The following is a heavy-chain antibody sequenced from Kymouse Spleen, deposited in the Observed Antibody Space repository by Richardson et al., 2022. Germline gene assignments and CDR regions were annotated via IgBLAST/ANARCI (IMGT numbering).Heavy chain of an antibody. CDR2: IYYSGST. CDR1: GGSISSSSYY. D-gene: IGHD3-10*01. Sequence: QLQLQESGPGLVKPSETLSLTCTVSGGSISSSSYYWGWIRQPPGKGLEWIGSIYYSGSTYYNPSLKSRVTISVDTSKNQFSLKLSSVTAADTAVYYCARQGYYGSGSYLYYYYGMDVWGQGTTVTVSS. V-gene: IGHV4-39*01. CDR3: ARQGYYGSGSYLYYYYGMDV. J-gene: IGHJ6*02.